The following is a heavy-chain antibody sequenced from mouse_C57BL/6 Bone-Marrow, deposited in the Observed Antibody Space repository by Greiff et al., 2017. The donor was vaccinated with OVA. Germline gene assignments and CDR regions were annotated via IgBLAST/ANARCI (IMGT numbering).Heavy chain of an antibody. CDR2: INPNNGGT. J-gene: IGHJ2*01. Sequence: VQLQQSGPELVKPGASVKISCKASGYTFTDYYMNWVKQSHGKSLEWIGDINPNNGGTSYNQKFKGKATLTVDKSSSTAYMELRSLTSEDSAVYYWARRGDYDGPYYFDYWGQGTTLTVSS. CDR1: GYTFTDYY. V-gene: IGHV1-26*01. D-gene: IGHD2-4*01. CDR3: ARRGDYDGPYYFDY.